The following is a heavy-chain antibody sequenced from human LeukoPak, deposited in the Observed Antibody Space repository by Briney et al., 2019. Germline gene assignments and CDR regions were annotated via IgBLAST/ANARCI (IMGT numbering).Heavy chain of an antibody. CDR1: GFTLGSYW. J-gene: IGHJ4*02. Sequence: GGSLRLSCAASGFTLGSYWLSWVRQAPGKGLEWVANINQEGSEKYYVDSVKGRFTISRDNAKNSLYLQMNSLRAEDTAVYYCARDGVAAGIYFDYWGQGTLVTVSS. CDR2: INQEGSEK. V-gene: IGHV3-7*01. D-gene: IGHD6-13*01. CDR3: ARDGVAAGIYFDY.